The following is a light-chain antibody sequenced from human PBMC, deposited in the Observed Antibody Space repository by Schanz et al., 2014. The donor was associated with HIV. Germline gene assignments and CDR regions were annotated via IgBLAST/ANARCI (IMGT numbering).Light chain of an antibody. Sequence: QSVLTQPASVSGAPGQSITISCTGTSSDVGNYNYLSWYQQHPGKAPKLMVYDVSNRASGVSNHFSGSKSGNTASLTISGLQAEDEADYYCCSYAGSYVFGTGTKLTVL. CDR3: CSYAGSYV. J-gene: IGLJ1*01. V-gene: IGLV2-14*03. CDR1: SSDVGNYNY. CDR2: DVS.